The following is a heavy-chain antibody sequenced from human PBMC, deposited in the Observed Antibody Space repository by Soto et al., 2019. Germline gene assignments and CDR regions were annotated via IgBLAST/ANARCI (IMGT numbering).Heavy chain of an antibody. J-gene: IGHJ6*03. V-gene: IGHV1-8*01. Sequence: ASVKVSCKASGYTFTSYDINWVRQATGQGLEWMGWMNPNSGNKGYAQKFQGRVTMTRNTSLSTAYMELSSLRSEDTAVYYCSGGRITMVRGVTHYYYYDMDVWGKGTTVTVSS. CDR2: MNPNSGNK. D-gene: IGHD3-10*01. CDR1: GYTFTSYD. CDR3: SGGRITMVRGVTHYYYYDMDV.